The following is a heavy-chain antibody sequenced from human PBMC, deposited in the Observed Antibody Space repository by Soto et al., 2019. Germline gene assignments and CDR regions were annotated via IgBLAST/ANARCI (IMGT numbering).Heavy chain of an antibody. CDR2: LTGSSSNI. CDR1: GFSFRNYD. D-gene: IGHD3-10*01. J-gene: IGHJ4*02. Sequence: EVHLLESGGGLVQPGGSLRLSCAASGFSFRNYDMSWVRQALGKGLEWISPLTGSSSNIYYADSVNGRFAITRDNSRKTLYLQMNSRTDDDTDVYYCANGRAIYGRLTHDYWGKGTLVTVSS. CDR3: ANGRAIYGRLTHDY. V-gene: IGHV3-23*01.